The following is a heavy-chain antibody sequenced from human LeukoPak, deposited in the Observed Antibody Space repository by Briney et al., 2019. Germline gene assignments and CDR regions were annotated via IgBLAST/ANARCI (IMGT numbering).Heavy chain of an antibody. Sequence: ASVKVSCKASGGTFSSYAISWVRQAPGQGLEWMGGIIPIFGTANYAQKFQGRVTITTDESTSTAYMELSSLRSEDTAVYYCARDSRVTNYYYYMGVWGKGTTVTVSS. CDR3: ARDSRVTNYYYYMGV. J-gene: IGHJ6*03. V-gene: IGHV1-69*05. CDR2: IIPIFGTA. CDR1: GGTFSSYA.